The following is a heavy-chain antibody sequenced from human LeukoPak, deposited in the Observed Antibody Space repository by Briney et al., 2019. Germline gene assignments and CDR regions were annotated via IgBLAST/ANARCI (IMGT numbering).Heavy chain of an antibody. CDR2: VNPNSGGT. CDR1: GYTFTDYY. J-gene: IGHJ4*02. CDR3: ARGIAAAGPFDY. Sequence: ASVKVSCKASGYTFTDYYMHWVRQAPGQGLEWMGWVNPNSGGTNYAQKFQGRVTMTRDTSISTAYMELTRLRSDDTAVYYCARGIAAAGPFDYWGQGTLVTVSS. D-gene: IGHD6-13*01. V-gene: IGHV1-2*02.